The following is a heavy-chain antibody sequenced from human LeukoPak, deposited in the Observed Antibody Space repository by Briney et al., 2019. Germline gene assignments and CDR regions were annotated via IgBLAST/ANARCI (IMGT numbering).Heavy chain of an antibody. CDR2: ISSSSSTI. D-gene: IGHD6-13*01. J-gene: IGHJ3*02. V-gene: IGHV3-48*01. CDR3: ARASSSWDNLDAFDI. Sequence: GGSLRLSCAASGFTFSSYSMNWVRQAPGKGLEWVSYISSSSSTIYYADSVKGRFTISRDNAKNSLYLQMNSLRAEDTAVYYCARASSSWDNLDAFDIWGQGTMVTVSS. CDR1: GFTFSSYS.